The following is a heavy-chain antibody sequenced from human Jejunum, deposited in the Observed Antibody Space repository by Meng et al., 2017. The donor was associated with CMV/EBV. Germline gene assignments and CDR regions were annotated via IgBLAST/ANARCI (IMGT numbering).Heavy chain of an antibody. V-gene: IGHV2-5*02. J-gene: IGHJ4*02. CDR3: ARTAKARTSYYDIFDS. D-gene: IGHD3-22*01. Sequence: GFSGSRGVGVGGIRQPPGKALEWLAVVFWDGDKHYSPSLKSRLTIIKDTSKNQVFLTMTNMDPVDTATFYCARTAKARTSYYDIFDSWGQGTLVTVSS. CDR2: VFWDGDK. CDR1: GFSGSRGVG.